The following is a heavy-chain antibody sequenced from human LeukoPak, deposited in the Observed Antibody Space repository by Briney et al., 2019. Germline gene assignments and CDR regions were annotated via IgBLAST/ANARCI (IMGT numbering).Heavy chain of an antibody. V-gene: IGHV3-30*18. D-gene: IGHD6-13*01. J-gene: IGHJ4*02. CDR1: GFTFSSYG. Sequence: GGSLRLSCAASGFTFSSYGMHWVRQAPGKGLEWVAVISYDGSNQYYTKSVKGRFTISRDNSKNTLYLQMNSLRVEDTAVYYCAKPREGSSSWYAAGWGQGTLVTVSS. CDR3: AKPREGSSSWYAAG. CDR2: ISYDGSNQ.